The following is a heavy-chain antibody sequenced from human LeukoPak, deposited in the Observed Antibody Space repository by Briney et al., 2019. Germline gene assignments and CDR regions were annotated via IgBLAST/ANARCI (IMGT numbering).Heavy chain of an antibody. CDR2: ISGSGGST. CDR1: GFTVSSNS. CDR3: AKTLGMTLYYYYYMDV. D-gene: IGHD7-27*01. J-gene: IGHJ6*03. Sequence: GGSLRLSCTVSGFTVSSNSMSWVRQAPGKGLEWVSAISGSGGSTYYADSVKGRFTISRDNSKNTLYLQMNSLRAEDTAVYYCAKTLGMTLYYYYYMDVWGKGTAVTVSS. V-gene: IGHV3-23*01.